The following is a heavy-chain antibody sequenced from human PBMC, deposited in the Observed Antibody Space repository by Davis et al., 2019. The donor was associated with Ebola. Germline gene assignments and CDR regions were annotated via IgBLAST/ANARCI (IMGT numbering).Heavy chain of an antibody. D-gene: IGHD6-6*01. V-gene: IGHV3-23*01. CDR1: GFTFSSYA. J-gene: IGHJ4*02. Sequence: GESLKISCAASGFTFSSYAMSWVRQAPGKGLEWVSAISGSGGSTYYADSVKGRFTISRDNSKNTLYLQMNSLRPEDTALYYCAREAVAARPFDSWGQGTLVTVSS. CDR2: ISGSGGST. CDR3: AREAVAARPFDS.